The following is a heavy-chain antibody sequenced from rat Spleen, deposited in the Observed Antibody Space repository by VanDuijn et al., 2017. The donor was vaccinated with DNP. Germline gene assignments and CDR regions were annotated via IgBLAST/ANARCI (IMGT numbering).Heavy chain of an antibody. V-gene: IGHV5S11*01. J-gene: IGHJ4*01. CDR2: IGSPAYTP. D-gene: IGHD1-5*01. Sequence: EVQLVESGGGLVQPGRSLKLSCAASGFTFSAYYVAWVRQAPAKGLDWVAYIGSPAYTPYYGDSVKGRFTISRDNARSTLYLQMDSLRSEETATYYCARHWEVHLRAAMDAWGQGTSVTVSS. CDR1: GFTFSAYY. CDR3: ARHWEVHLRAAMDA.